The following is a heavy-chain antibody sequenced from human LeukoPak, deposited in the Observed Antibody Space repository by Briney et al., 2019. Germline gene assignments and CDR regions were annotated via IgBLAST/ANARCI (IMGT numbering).Heavy chain of an antibody. CDR2: IIPILGIA. J-gene: IGHJ4*02. CDR3: ARDEAYGGGDCYSVRY. CDR1: GGTFSSYV. V-gene: IGHV1-69*04. Sequence: SVKVACKASGGTFSSYVLSWVRQAPGQGLEWMGRIIPILGIANYAQKFQGRVTITADKSTSTAYMELSSLRSEDTAVYYCARDEAYGGGDCYSVRYWGQGTLVTVSS. D-gene: IGHD2-21*02.